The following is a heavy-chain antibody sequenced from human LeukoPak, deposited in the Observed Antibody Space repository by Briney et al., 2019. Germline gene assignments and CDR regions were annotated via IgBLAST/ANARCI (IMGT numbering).Heavy chain of an antibody. CDR3: AKGQGYCSGGSCYDHAFDI. CDR1: GFTFDDYA. J-gene: IGHJ3*02. D-gene: IGHD2-15*01. Sequence: PGRSLRLSCAASGFTFDDYAMHWVRQAPGKGLEWVSGISWSSGSIGYADSVKGRFTISRDNAKNSLYLQMNSLRAEDTALYYCAKGQGYCSGGSCYDHAFDIWGQGTMGTVSS. CDR2: ISWSSGSI. V-gene: IGHV3-9*01.